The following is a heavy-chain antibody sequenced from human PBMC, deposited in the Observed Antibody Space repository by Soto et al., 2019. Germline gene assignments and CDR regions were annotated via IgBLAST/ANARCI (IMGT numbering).Heavy chain of an antibody. CDR2: IWNDGSKT. CDR3: VRDRTTMLRGPRVSFDY. Sequence: GGSLRLSCAASGFSFSSYGMHWVRQAPGKELEWVALIWNDGSKTYYADSVKGRFTISRDNSRNTYYLHMISLSAEDTAVYYCVRDRTTMLRGPRVSFDYWGQGTLVTVSS. CDR1: GFSFSSYG. D-gene: IGHD3-10*01. J-gene: IGHJ4*02. V-gene: IGHV3-33*01.